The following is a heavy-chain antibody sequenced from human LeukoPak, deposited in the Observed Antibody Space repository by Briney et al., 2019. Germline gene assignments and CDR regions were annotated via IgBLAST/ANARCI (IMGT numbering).Heavy chain of an antibody. D-gene: IGHD3-22*01. J-gene: IGHJ4*02. CDR1: GGSISSYY. V-gene: IGHV4-4*07. Sequence: SETLSLTCTVSGGSISSYYWSRIRQPAGKGLEWIGRIYTGGSTNYNPSLKSRVTMSVDTSKNQFSLRLSSVTAADTAVFYCARDRVTYYYDSGGHYFDYWGQGTLVTVSS. CDR2: IYTGGST. CDR3: ARDRVTYYYDSGGHYFDY.